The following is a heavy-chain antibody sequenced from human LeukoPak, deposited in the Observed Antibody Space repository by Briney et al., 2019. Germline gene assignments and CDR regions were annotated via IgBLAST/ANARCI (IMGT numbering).Heavy chain of an antibody. CDR1: GYTLTELS. V-gene: IGHV1-24*01. CDR2: FDPEDGET. J-gene: IGHJ4*02. CDR3: ATDPLRLGELTVDY. Sequence: GASVKVSCKVSGYTLTELSMHWVRQAPGKGLEWMGGFDPEDGETIYAQKFQGRVTMTEDTSTDTAYMELSSLRSEDTAVYYCATDPLRLGELTVDYWGQGTLVTVSS. D-gene: IGHD3-16*01.